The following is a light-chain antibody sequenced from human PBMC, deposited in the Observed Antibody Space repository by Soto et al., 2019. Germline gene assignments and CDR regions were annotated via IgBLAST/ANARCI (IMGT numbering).Light chain of an antibody. J-gene: IGKJ4*01. Sequence: DIVMTQSPDSLAVSLGERATINCKSSQRVFYSTNNRNYLAWYQQKPGQPPKLLIYWASTREFGVPDRFSGSGSGTDFTLTIGSLQAEDAAVYYCQQYYSAPLTFXGGTKVDIK. CDR3: QQYYSAPLT. CDR2: WAS. V-gene: IGKV4-1*01. CDR1: QRVFYSTNNRNY.